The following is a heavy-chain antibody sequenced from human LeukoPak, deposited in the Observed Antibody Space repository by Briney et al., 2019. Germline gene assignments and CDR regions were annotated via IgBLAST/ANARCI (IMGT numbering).Heavy chain of an antibody. V-gene: IGHV3-73*01. CDR3: TRLEGGSGYD. Sequence: GGSLRLSCAASGFTFSGSAMHWVRQASGKGLEWVGRIKSKANGYATAYATSVKGRCTISRDDSKNTAYLQMNSLKTEDTAVYYCTRLEGGSGYDWGQGTLVTVSS. J-gene: IGHJ4*02. CDR1: GFTFSGSA. CDR2: IKSKANGYAT. D-gene: IGHD3-22*01.